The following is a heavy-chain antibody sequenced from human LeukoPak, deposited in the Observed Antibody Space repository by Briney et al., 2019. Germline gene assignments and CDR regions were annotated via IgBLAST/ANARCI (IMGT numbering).Heavy chain of an antibody. Sequence: GGSLRLSRAASGFTFSSHRMTWVRQAPGKGLEWVANIKKDGSEKYYVDSVKGRFTISRDNAKTSLYLQMNSLRAEDTAVYYCARDRALAVVVVAATTGAFDIWGQGTMVTVSS. CDR1: GFTFSSHR. J-gene: IGHJ3*02. CDR2: IKKDGSEK. CDR3: ARDRALAVVVVAATTGAFDI. V-gene: IGHV3-7*01. D-gene: IGHD2-15*01.